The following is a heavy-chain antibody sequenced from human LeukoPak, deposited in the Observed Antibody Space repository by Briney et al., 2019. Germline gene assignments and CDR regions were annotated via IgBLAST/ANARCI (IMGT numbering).Heavy chain of an antibody. D-gene: IGHD2-2*01. Sequence: GGSLRLSCTASGFTFGDYAMSWFRQAPGKGLEWVGFIRSKAYGGTTEYAASVKGRFTISRDDSKSIAYLQMNSLKTEDTAVYYCTRDCSSTSCYEAPYYYYYGMDVWGQGTMVTVSS. CDR2: IRSKAYGGTT. J-gene: IGHJ6*02. V-gene: IGHV3-49*03. CDR3: TRDCSSTSCYEAPYYYYYGMDV. CDR1: GFTFGDYA.